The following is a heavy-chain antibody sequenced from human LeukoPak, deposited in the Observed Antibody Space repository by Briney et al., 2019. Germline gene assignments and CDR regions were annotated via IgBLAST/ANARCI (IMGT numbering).Heavy chain of an antibody. V-gene: IGHV3-30*18. J-gene: IGHJ4*02. D-gene: IGHD3-10*01. CDR3: AKEGPYGLYYFDY. CDR1: GFTFSSYG. Sequence: PGGSLRLSCAASGFTFSSYGMHWVRQAPGKGLEWVAVISYDGSNKYYADSVKGRFTISRDNSKNMLYLQMNSLRAEDTAVYYCAKEGPYGLYYFDYWGQGTLVTVSS. CDR2: ISYDGSNK.